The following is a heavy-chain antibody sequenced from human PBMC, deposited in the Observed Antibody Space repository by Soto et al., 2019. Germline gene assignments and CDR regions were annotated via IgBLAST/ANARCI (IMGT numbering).Heavy chain of an antibody. CDR2: INHSGST. V-gene: IGHV4-34*01. D-gene: IGHD3-22*01. CDR3: ARGDYDSSGIYYFDY. Sequence: SETLSLTCAVYGGSFSGYYWSWIRQPPGKGLEWIGEINHSGSTNYNPSLKSRVTISVDTSKNQFSLQLSSVTAADTAVYYCARGDYDSSGIYYFDYWGQGTLVTVSS. J-gene: IGHJ4*02. CDR1: GGSFSGYY.